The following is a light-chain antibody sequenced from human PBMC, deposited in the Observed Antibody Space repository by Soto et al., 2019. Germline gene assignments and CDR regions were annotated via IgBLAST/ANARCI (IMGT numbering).Light chain of an antibody. Sequence: QSVLTQPPSVSAAPGQKVIISCSGSSFNIGNNYVSWYQQLPGTAPKLLIYDNNKRPSGIPDRFSGSKSGTSATLAITGLPAADEGDYYWGGWESRLKPYVFGTGTKVTVL. CDR3: GGWESRLKPYV. J-gene: IGLJ1*01. V-gene: IGLV1-51*01. CDR1: SFNIGNNY. CDR2: DNN.